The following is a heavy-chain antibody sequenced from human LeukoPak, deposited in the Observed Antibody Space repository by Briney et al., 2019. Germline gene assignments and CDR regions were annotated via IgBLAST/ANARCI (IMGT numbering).Heavy chain of an antibody. CDR1: GFTFSSYG. J-gene: IGHJ1*01. V-gene: IGHV3-23*01. Sequence: PGGSQRLSCAASGFTFSSYGMSWVRQAPGKGLEWVSGISGSGSDGSTYYADSVKGRFTISRDNSKNTLYLQMNSLRAEDTAVYYCARDAAYDFRNPYRYFQHWGQGTLVTVSS. CDR2: ISGSGSDGST. CDR3: ARDAAYDFRNPYRYFQH. D-gene: IGHD3-3*01.